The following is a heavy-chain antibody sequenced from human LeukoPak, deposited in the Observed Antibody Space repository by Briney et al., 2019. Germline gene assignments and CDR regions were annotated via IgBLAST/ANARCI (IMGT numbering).Heavy chain of an antibody. J-gene: IGHJ4*02. CDR2: INHSGST. CDR1: GGSFSGYY. Sequence: SETLSLTCAVYGGSFSGYYWSWIRQPPGKGLEWIGEINHSGSTNYNPSLKSRVTTSVDTSKNQFSLKLSSVTAADTAVYYCARLMLTGTTVNWGQGTLVTVSS. CDR3: ARLMLTGTTVN. D-gene: IGHD1-7*01. V-gene: IGHV4-34*01.